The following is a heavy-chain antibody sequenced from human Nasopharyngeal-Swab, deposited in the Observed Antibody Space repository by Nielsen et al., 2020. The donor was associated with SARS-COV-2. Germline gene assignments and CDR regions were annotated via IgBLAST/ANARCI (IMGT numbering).Heavy chain of an antibody. Sequence: GGPLRCSCATSGFTPSSFWMTWVRQAPGKGLEWVANIRKDGGDIYYADSGKGRFTSSRDNANNSVVLQMSSLRAEDTAVYYCARDTDWNNFDIWGQGTLVTVSS. CDR1: GFTPSSFW. J-gene: IGHJ4*02. CDR3: ARDTDWNNFDI. V-gene: IGHV3-7*01. D-gene: IGHD1/OR15-1a*01. CDR2: IRKDGGDI.